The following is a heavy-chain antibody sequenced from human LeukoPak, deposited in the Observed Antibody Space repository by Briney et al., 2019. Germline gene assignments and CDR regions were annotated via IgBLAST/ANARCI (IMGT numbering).Heavy chain of an antibody. CDR2: IIPIFGTA. D-gene: IGHD4-11*01. CDR1: GYTFTSYG. Sequence: GASVKVSCKASGYTFTSYGISWVRQAPGQGLEWMGGIIPIFGTANYAQKFQGRVTITADESTSTAYMELSSLRSEDTAVYYCARDHSGYRNNRDAFDIWGQGTMVTVSS. V-gene: IGHV1-69*13. J-gene: IGHJ3*02. CDR3: ARDHSGYRNNRDAFDI.